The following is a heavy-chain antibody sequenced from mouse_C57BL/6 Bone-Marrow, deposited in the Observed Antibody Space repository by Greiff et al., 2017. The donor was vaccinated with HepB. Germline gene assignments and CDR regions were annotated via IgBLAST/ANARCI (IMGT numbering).Heavy chain of an antibody. CDR2: IYPRSGNT. CDR1: GYTFTSYG. CDR3: ARGGPYWYFDV. J-gene: IGHJ1*03. Sequence: QVQLQQSGAELARPGASVKLSCKASGYTFTSYGISWVKQSTGQGLEWIGEIYPRSGNTYYNEKFKGKATLTADKSSSTAYMELRSLTSEDSAVYFCARGGPYWYFDVWGTGTTVTVSS. V-gene: IGHV1-81*01.